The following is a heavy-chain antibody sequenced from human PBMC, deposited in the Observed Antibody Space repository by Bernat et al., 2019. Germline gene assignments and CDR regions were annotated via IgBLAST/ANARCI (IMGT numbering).Heavy chain of an antibody. J-gene: IGHJ6*02. Sequence: QVQLVESGGGVVQPGGSPRLSCAASGFTFRNYGMHWVRQTPTKGLEWVAFTRYDGDNKYYLDSVKGRFTISRDNSKNTLYLQMNSLRTEDTAVYYCAKDGSRGIQLGEFGTLGMDVWGQGTTVTVSS. V-gene: IGHV3-30*02. CDR1: GFTFRNYG. D-gene: IGHD3-16*01. CDR2: TRYDGDNK. CDR3: AKDGSRGIQLGEFGTLGMDV.